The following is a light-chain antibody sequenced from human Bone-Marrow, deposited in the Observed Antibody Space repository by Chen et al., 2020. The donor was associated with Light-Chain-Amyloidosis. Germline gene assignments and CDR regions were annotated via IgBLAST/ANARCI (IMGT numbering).Light chain of an antibody. CDR3: QSAESSGTYEVI. V-gene: IGLV3-25*03. CDR1: DLPTEY. CDR2: RDT. Sequence: SYELTQPPSVSVSPGQTARITCSGDDLPTEYAYWYQQKPGQAPVLVIHRDTERPSAISERFSCSSSGTTATLTISGVQAEDEADYHCQSAESSGTYEVIFGGGTKLTVL. J-gene: IGLJ2*01.